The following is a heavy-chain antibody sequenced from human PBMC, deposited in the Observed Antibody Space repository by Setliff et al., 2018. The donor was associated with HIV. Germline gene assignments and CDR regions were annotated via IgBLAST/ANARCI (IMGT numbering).Heavy chain of an antibody. J-gene: IGHJ4*02. Sequence: GTLSLTCAVSGGSISSNWWSWVRQSPGKGLEWIGEIYHSGSTHYNPSLQSRVTISVDKSKSQFSLKLNSVTAADTAVYYCGGNGYYSIDYWGQGTLVTV. V-gene: IGHV4-4*02. CDR2: IYHSGST. CDR3: GGNGYYSIDY. D-gene: IGHD3-22*01. CDR1: GGSISSNW.